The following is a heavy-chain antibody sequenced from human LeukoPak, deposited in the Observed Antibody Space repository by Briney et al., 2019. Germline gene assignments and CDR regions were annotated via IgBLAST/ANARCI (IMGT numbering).Heavy chain of an antibody. CDR2: IYYSGST. J-gene: IGHJ5*02. V-gene: IGHV4-30-4*01. CDR1: GGSISSGDYY. CDR3: ARALYCSSTSWYPGWFDP. Sequence: SSETLSLTCTVSGGSISSGDYYWSWIRQPPGKGLEWIGYIYYSGSTYYNPSLKGRVTISVDTSKNQFSLKLSSVTAADTAVYYCARALYCSSTSWYPGWFDPWAREPWSPSPQ. D-gene: IGHD2-2*01.